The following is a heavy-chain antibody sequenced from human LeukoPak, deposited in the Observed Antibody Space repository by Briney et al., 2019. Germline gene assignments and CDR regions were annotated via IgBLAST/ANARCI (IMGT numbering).Heavy chain of an antibody. CDR2: ISSSSSYT. J-gene: IGHJ2*01. Sequence: GALRLSCAASGFTFSSYGMHWVRQAPGKGLEWVSYISSSSSYTNYADSVKGRFTISRDNAKNSLYLQMNSLRAEDTAVYYCARDHNYWYFDLWGRGTLVTVSS. CDR1: GFTFSSYG. V-gene: IGHV3-21*05. CDR3: ARDHNYWYFDL.